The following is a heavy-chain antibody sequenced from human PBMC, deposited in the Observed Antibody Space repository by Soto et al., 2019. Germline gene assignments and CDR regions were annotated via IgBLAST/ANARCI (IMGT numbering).Heavy chain of an antibody. D-gene: IGHD3-22*01. Sequence: GGSLRLSCAASGFTFSSYGMHWVRQAPGKGLEWVAVIWYDGSNKYYADSVKGRFTISRDNSKNTLYLQMNSLRAEDTAVYYCAREPDPYYYDSSGYIDYWGQGTLVTVSS. V-gene: IGHV3-33*01. CDR1: GFTFSSYG. CDR3: AREPDPYYYDSSGYIDY. J-gene: IGHJ4*02. CDR2: IWYDGSNK.